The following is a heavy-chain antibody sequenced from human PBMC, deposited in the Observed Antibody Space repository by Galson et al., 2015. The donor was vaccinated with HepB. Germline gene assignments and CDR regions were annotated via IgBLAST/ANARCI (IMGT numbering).Heavy chain of an antibody. J-gene: IGHJ4*02. D-gene: IGHD6-13*01. CDR2: ISGSGGST. V-gene: IGHV3-23*01. CDR1: GFTFSSYA. CDR3: AKASSSWPRGFDY. Sequence: SLRLSCAASGFTFSSYAMSWVRQAPGKGLEWVSAISGSGGSTYYADSVKGRFTISRDNSKNTLYLQMNSLRAEDTAVYYCAKASSSWPRGFDYWGQGTLVTVSS.